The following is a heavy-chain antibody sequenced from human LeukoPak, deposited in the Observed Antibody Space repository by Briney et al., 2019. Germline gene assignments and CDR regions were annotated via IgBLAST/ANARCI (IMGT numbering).Heavy chain of an antibody. Sequence: GGSRRLSCAASGFTFSSYGMHWVRQAPGKGLEWVAVISYDGSNKYYADSVKGRFTISRDNSKNTLYLQMNSLRAEDTAVYYCANVKSRNLDYYYYGMDVWGQGTTVTVSS. CDR2: ISYDGSNK. V-gene: IGHV3-30*18. CDR1: GFTFSSYG. D-gene: IGHD1-1*01. J-gene: IGHJ6*02. CDR3: ANVKSRNLDYYYYGMDV.